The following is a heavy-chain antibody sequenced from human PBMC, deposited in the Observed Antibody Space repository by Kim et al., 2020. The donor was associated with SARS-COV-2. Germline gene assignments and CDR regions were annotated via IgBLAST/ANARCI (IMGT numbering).Heavy chain of an antibody. CDR1: GGSFSGYY. Sequence: SETLSLTCAVYGGSFSGYYWSWIRQPPGKGLEWIGEINHSGSTNYNPSLKSRVTISVDTSKNQFSLKLSSVTAADTAVYYCARRCSGGSCYNGFDYWGQG. CDR2: INHSGST. CDR3: ARRCSGGSCYNGFDY. D-gene: IGHD2-15*01. J-gene: IGHJ4*02. V-gene: IGHV4-34*01.